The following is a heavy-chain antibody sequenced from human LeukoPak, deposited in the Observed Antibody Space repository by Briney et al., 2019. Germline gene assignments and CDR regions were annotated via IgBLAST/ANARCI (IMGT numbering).Heavy chain of an antibody. Sequence: MSGGSLRLSCAASGFTFSDYYMSWIRQAPGKGLEWVSYISSSSSYTNYADSVKGRFTISRDNAKNSLYLQMNSLRAEDTAAYYCASLYDILTGRRRYFDYWGQGTLVTVSS. CDR2: ISSSSSYT. CDR3: ASLYDILTGRRRYFDY. J-gene: IGHJ4*02. D-gene: IGHD3-9*01. CDR1: GFTFSDYY. V-gene: IGHV3-11*06.